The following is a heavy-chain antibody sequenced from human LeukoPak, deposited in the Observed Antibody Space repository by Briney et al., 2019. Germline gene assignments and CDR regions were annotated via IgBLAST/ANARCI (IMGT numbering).Heavy chain of an antibody. CDR3: VRDEGGRQEEFDY. CDR2: ISSSSTI. Sequence: GGSLRLSCAASGFTFSSYSMNWVRQAPRKGQEWVSYISSSSTIYYADSVKGRFTIPRDNAKNSLYLQMNSLRAEDTAVYYCVRDEGGRQEEFDYWGQGTLVTVSS. D-gene: IGHD2-15*01. J-gene: IGHJ4*02. V-gene: IGHV3-48*01. CDR1: GFTFSSYS.